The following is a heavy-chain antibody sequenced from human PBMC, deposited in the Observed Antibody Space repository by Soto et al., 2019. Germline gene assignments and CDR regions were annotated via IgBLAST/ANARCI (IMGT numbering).Heavy chain of an antibody. D-gene: IGHD2-15*01. CDR2: IYYSGST. Sequence: QVQLQESGPGLVKPSETLSLTCTVSGGSISSYYWSWIRQPPGKGLEWIGYIYYSGSTNYNPSLMSRVTISVDTSKNQFSLKLSSVTAADTAVYYCARLPPGPRVDYFDYWGQGTLVTVSS. CDR1: GGSISSYY. V-gene: IGHV4-59*08. CDR3: ARLPPGPRVDYFDY. J-gene: IGHJ4*02.